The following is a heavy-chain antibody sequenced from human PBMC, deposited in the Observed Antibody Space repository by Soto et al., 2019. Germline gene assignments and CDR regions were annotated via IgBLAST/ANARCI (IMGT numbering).Heavy chain of an antibody. V-gene: IGHV3-30*18. D-gene: IGHD2-8*01. Sequence: PGGSLRLSCAASGFTFSSYGMHWVRQAPGKGLEWVAVISYDGSNKYYADSVKGRFTISRDNSKNTLYLQMNSLRAEDTAVYYCAKDRGYCTNGVCYYFDYWGQRTLVTVSS. CDR2: ISYDGSNK. CDR3: AKDRGYCTNGVCYYFDY. J-gene: IGHJ4*02. CDR1: GFTFSSYG.